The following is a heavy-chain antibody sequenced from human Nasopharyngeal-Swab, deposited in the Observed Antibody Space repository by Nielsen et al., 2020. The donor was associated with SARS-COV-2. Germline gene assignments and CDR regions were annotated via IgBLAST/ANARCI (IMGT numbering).Heavy chain of an antibody. CDR3: ATDCTIFGVVIVPRCRYGMDV. J-gene: IGHJ6*02. V-gene: IGHV1-24*01. CDR1: GYTLTELS. Sequence: ASVKVSCKVSGYTLTELSMHWVRQAPGKGLEWMGGFDPEDGETIYAQKFQGRVTMTEDTSTDTAYMELSSLRSEDTAVYYCATDCTIFGVVIVPRCRYGMDVWGQGTTVTVSS. CDR2: FDPEDGET. D-gene: IGHD3-3*01.